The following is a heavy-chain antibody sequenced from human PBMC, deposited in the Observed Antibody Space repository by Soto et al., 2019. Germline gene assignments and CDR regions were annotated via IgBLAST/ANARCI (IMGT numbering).Heavy chain of an antibody. V-gene: IGHV4-34*01. CDR2: INHSGST. CDR1: GGSFSGYY. CDR3: ARASSNLYYYYGMDV. J-gene: IGHJ6*02. Sequence: PSETLSLTCAVYGGSFSGYYWSWMRQPPGKGLEWIGEINHSGSTNYNPSLKSRVTISVDTSKNQFSLKLSSVTAADTAVYYCARASSNLYYYYGMDVWGQGTTVTVSS. D-gene: IGHD4-4*01.